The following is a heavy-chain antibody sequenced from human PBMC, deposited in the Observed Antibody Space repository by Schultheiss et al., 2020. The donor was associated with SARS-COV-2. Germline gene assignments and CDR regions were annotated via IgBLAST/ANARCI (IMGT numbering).Heavy chain of an antibody. J-gene: IGHJ4*02. D-gene: IGHD6-13*01. V-gene: IGHV1-2*02. CDR3: ARGSGYSSSWGDDY. CDR2: INPNSGGT. CDR1: GYTFTGYY. Sequence: ASVKVSCKASGYTFTGYYMHWVRQAPGQGLEWMGWINPNSGGTNYAQKFQGRVTMTRDTSISTAYMELSRLRSDDTAVYYCARGSGYSSSWGDDYWGQGTLVTVFS.